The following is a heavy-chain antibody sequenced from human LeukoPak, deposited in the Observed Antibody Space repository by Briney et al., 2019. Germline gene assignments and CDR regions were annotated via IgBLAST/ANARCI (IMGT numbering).Heavy chain of an antibody. J-gene: IGHJ4*02. Sequence: LPGGSLRLSCAASGDYWMHWVRQAPGKGLEWVSAISGSGGSTYYADSVKGRFTISRDNSKNTLYLQMNSLRAEDTAVYYCAKDNYGSGSYCHDYWGQGTLVTVSS. CDR3: AKDNYGSGSYCHDY. CDR1: GDYW. CDR2: ISGSGGST. V-gene: IGHV3-23*01. D-gene: IGHD3-10*01.